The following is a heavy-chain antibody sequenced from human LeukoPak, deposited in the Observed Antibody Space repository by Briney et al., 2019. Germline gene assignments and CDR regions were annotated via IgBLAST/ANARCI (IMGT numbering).Heavy chain of an antibody. CDR2: IYYSGST. CDR3: ARSYYYDYRQIDY. D-gene: IGHD3-22*01. V-gene: IGHV4-39*01. Sequence: SETLSLTCTVSGDSISTSSYYWGWIRQPPGKGLGWLGSIYYSGSTYYNPSLKSRVTISVDTSKNQFSLNLYSVTAADTAVFYCARSYYYDYRQIDYWGQGTLVTVSS. J-gene: IGHJ4*02. CDR1: GDSISTSSYY.